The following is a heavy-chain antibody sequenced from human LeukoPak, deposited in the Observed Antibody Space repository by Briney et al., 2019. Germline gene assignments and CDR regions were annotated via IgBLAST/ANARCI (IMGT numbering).Heavy chain of an antibody. CDR1: GFTFDDYA. V-gene: IGHV3-9*01. D-gene: IGHD6-13*01. CDR2: ISWNSGSI. J-gene: IGHJ5*02. CDR3: AIMRYSSSWNWFDP. Sequence: GRSLRLSCAASGFTFDDYAMHWVRQAPGKGLEWVSGISWNSGSIGYADSVKGRFTISRDNAKNSLYLQMNSLRAEDTAVYYCAIMRYSSSWNWFDPWGQGTLVTVSS.